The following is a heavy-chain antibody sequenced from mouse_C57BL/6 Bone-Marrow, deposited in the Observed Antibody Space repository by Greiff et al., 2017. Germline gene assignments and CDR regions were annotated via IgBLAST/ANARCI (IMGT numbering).Heavy chain of an antibody. Sequence: EVMLVESGGGLVQPGGSLKLSCAASGFTFSDYGMAWVRQAPRKGPEWVAFISNLAYSIYYADTVTGLFTISRENAKNTLYLEMISLRSEDTAMYYCARQDYSNYSLYFDVWGTGTTVTVSS. CDR2: ISNLAYSI. V-gene: IGHV5-15*01. D-gene: IGHD2-5*01. CDR3: ARQDYSNYSLYFDV. J-gene: IGHJ1*03. CDR1: GFTFSDYG.